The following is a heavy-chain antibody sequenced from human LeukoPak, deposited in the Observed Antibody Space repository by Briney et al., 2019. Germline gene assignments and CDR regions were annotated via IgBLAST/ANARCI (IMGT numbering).Heavy chain of an antibody. CDR1: GFTFDDYG. Sequence: GGSLRLSCAASGFTFDDYGMSWVRQAPGKGLEWVSGINWNGGSTGYADSVKGRFTISRDNAKNSLYLQMNSLRAEDTAVYYCARDLSYYGSGSYGDNYFDYWGQGTLVTVSS. CDR2: INWNGGST. D-gene: IGHD3-10*01. J-gene: IGHJ4*02. V-gene: IGHV3-20*04. CDR3: ARDLSYYGSGSYGDNYFDY.